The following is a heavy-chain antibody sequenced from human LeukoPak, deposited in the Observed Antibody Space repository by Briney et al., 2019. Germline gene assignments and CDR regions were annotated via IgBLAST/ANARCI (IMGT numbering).Heavy chain of an antibody. D-gene: IGHD2-2*01. J-gene: IGHJ3*02. V-gene: IGHV3-21*01. CDR3: ARDYCSSTSCYAGDAFDI. Sequence: GGSLRLSCAASGFTFSSYSMNWVRQAPGKGLEWVSSISSSSYIYYADSVEGRFTISRDNAKNSLYLQMNSLRAEDTAVYYCARDYCSSTSCYAGDAFDIWGQGTMVTVSS. CDR1: GFTFSSYS. CDR2: ISSSSYI.